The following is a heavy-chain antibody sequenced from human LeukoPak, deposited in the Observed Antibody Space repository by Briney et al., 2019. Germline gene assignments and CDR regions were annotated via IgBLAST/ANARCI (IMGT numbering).Heavy chain of an antibody. CDR2: IKPNNGGT. CDR1: GYIFSDYY. V-gene: IGHV1-2*02. J-gene: IGHJ4*02. CDR3: AREAGGVSDY. D-gene: IGHD2-8*02. Sequence: GASVKVSCKASGYIFSDYYVHWVRQAPGQGLEWMAWIKPNNGGTTFAHKFQGRVTLTRDTSISTAYMQLSGLRSEDTAMYYCAREAGGVSDYWGQGTLVTVSS.